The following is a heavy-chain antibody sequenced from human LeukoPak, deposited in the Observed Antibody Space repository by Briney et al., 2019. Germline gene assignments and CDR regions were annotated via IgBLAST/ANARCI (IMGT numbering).Heavy chain of an antibody. CDR2: ISYEGSNQ. J-gene: IGHJ6*03. CDR3: ARGLTHYDFWSGYFGEYYYYMDV. V-gene: IGHV3-30*01. D-gene: IGHD3-3*01. Sequence: GGSLRLSCSASGFIFSDHAMHWVRQAPGKGLEWVAVISYEGSNQYYADSVKGRFTISRDNSENTLFLQLNSLRPEDTAVYYCARGLTHYDFWSGYFGEYYYYMDVWGKGTTVTVSS. CDR1: GFIFSDHA.